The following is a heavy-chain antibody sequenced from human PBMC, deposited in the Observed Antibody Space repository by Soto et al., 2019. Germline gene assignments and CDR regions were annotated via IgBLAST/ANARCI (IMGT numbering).Heavy chain of an antibody. Sequence: PSETLSLTCTVSGGSISSGGYSWTWIRQSSGKGLEWIGYTYQSGSAYYNPSLKSRVTISVDRSKNQFSLNLTSVTAADTAVYYCARDYYGMDVWGQGTTVTVSS. CDR3: ARDYYGMDV. CDR2: TYQSGSA. J-gene: IGHJ6*02. CDR1: GGSISSGGYS. V-gene: IGHV4-30-2*06.